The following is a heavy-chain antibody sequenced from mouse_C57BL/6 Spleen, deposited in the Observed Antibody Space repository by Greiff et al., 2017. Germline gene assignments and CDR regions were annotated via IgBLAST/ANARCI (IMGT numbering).Heavy chain of an antibody. CDR3: ARHTSAPTWFAY. V-gene: IGHV1-9*01. J-gene: IGHJ3*01. Sequence: QVQLQQSGAELMQPGASVKLSCKATGYTFTGYWIEWVKQRPGHGLEWIGEILPGSGSTNYTEKFKGKATFTADTSSNTAYMQLSSLTTEDSAIYYCARHTSAPTWFAYWGQGTLVTDAA. CDR1: GYTFTGYW. CDR2: ILPGSGST.